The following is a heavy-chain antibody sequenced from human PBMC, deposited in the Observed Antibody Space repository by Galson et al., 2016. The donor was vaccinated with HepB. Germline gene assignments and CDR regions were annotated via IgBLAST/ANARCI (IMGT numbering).Heavy chain of an antibody. D-gene: IGHD2-8*02. CDR3: AREDGRGYCTGGNCLLKDGFDI. V-gene: IGHV3-21*05. Sequence: SLRLSCAASGFTFSRYGMNWVRQAPGKGLEWLSYISSTSSYIYYADSVKGRLTISRDNAKNSLYLQMNSLRADDTAVYYCAREDGRGYCTGGNCLLKDGFDIWGQGTLVTVSA. J-gene: IGHJ3*02. CDR2: ISSTSSYI. CDR1: GFTFSRYG.